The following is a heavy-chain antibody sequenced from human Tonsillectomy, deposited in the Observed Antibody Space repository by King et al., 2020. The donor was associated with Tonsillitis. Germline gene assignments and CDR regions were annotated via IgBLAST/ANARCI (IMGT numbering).Heavy chain of an antibody. CDR1: GGSISSYY. V-gene: IGHV4-59*01. CDR3: AREXXXIVVVPAAXXYYXDY. J-gene: IGHJ4*02. D-gene: IGHD2-2*02. CDR2: IYYSGST. Sequence: QLQESGPGLVKPSETLSLTCTVSGGSISSYYWSWIRQPPGKGLEWIGYIYYSGSTNYNPSLKSRVTISVDTSKNQFSLKLSSVTAADTAVYYCAREXXXIVVVPAAXXYYXDYWGXXTLVXVS.